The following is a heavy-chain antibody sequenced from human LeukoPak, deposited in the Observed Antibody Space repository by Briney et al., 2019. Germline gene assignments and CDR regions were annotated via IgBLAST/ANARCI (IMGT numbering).Heavy chain of an antibody. D-gene: IGHD7-27*01. CDR3: ARDIHWGYGMDV. CDR2: IYTSGST. J-gene: IGHJ6*02. CDR1: GGSISSGSYY. Sequence: PSQTLSLTCTVSGGSISSGSYYWSWIRQPAGKGLEWIGRIYTSGSTNYNPSLKSRVTISVDTSKNQFSLKLSSVTAADTAVYYCARDIHWGYGMDVWGQGTTVTVSS. V-gene: IGHV4-61*02.